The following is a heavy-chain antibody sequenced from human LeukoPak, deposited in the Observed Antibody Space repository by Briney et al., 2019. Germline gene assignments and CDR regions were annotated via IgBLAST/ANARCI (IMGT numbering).Heavy chain of an antibody. CDR3: AKAEGYDILTGLDY. CDR1: GFDFSDYV. D-gene: IGHD3-9*01. CDR2: IGASGGST. J-gene: IGHJ4*02. V-gene: IGHV3-23*01. Sequence: GGSLRLSCAASGFDFSDYVMTWVRQAPGKGLEWVSGIGASGGSTYYADSVKGRFTISRDNSKNTLYLQMNSLRTEDTAVYYCAKAEGYDILTGLDYWGQGTLVTVSS.